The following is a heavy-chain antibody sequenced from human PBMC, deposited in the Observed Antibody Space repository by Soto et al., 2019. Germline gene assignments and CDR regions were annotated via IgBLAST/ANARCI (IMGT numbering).Heavy chain of an antibody. CDR1: GYTFTSYG. Sequence: QVQLVQSGAEVKKPGASVKVSCKASGYTFTSYGISWVRQAPGQGLEWMGWISAYNGNTNYAQKLQGRVTMTTDTSTSTAYMELRSLRSDDTAVYYCARDGDYGGNSGEGGTLENDYWGQGTLVTVSS. D-gene: IGHD4-17*01. J-gene: IGHJ4*02. CDR2: ISAYNGNT. CDR3: ARDGDYGGNSGEGGTLENDY. V-gene: IGHV1-18*04.